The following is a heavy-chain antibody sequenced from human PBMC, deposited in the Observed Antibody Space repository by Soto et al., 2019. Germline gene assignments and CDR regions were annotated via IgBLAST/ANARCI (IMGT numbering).Heavy chain of an antibody. CDR2: IYYNGNT. J-gene: IGHJ4*02. CDR1: GGSISRGGSH. D-gene: IGHD7-27*01. Sequence: QVHLQESGPGLVKSSQTLSLTCTVSGGSISRGGSHWTWIRQHPGKGLEWIGDIYYNGNTQYNPSLRSRVTMSIDTSKNQYHLNLNSVTAADTALYYCARLGPHKDLDSWGQGTLVTVSS. V-gene: IGHV4-31*03. CDR3: ARLGPHKDLDS.